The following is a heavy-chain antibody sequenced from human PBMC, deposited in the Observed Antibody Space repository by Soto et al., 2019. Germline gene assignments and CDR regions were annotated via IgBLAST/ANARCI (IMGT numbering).Heavy chain of an antibody. Sequence: QVHLVQSGAEVKKPGASVKVSCKGSGYDFTTYGITWVRQAPGQGLEWMAWISAHNGNTDYAQKLTGRVTVTRDTSTSTAYMELRSLRSDDTAVYYCARGRYGDYWGQGALVTVSS. CDR2: ISAHNGNT. CDR1: GYDFTTYG. D-gene: IGHD1-1*01. CDR3: ARGRYGDY. J-gene: IGHJ4*02. V-gene: IGHV1-18*01.